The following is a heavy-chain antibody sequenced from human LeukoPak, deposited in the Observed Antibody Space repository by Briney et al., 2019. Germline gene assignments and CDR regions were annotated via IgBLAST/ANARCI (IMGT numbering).Heavy chain of an antibody. CDR2: IYSSGSI. Sequence: SETLSLTCTVSGGSINSDNYDWSWIRQPAGKGLEWIGRIYSSGSINYNPSLQSRVTISIDTSKNQFSLRLSSVTAADTAVYYCAREMTTVPYNWFDPWGQGTLVTVSS. CDR1: GGSINSDNYD. CDR3: AREMTTVPYNWFDP. V-gene: IGHV4-61*02. J-gene: IGHJ5*02. D-gene: IGHD4-17*01.